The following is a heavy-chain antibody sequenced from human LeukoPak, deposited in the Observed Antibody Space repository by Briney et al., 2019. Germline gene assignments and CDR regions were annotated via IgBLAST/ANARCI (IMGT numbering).Heavy chain of an antibody. CDR3: ARRNRSSSWYVRWFDP. Sequence: PSETLSLTCTVSGYSISSGYYWGWIRQPAGKGLEWIGSICYSGSTYYNPSLKSRVTISVDTSKNQFSLKLSSVTAADTAVYYCARRNRSSSWYVRWFDPWGQGTLVTVSS. J-gene: IGHJ5*02. CDR1: GYSISSGYY. V-gene: IGHV4-38-2*02. D-gene: IGHD6-13*01. CDR2: ICYSGST.